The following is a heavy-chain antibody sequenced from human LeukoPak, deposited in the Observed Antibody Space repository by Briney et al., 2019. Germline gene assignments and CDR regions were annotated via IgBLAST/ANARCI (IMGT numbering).Heavy chain of an antibody. J-gene: IGHJ4*02. CDR1: GFTFSNYG. V-gene: IGHV3-21*01. Sequence: GGSLRLSCAASGFTFSNYGMSWVRQAPGKGLEWVSSISGDSTDIYYADSVMGRSTISRDNAKNSLYLQINSLRAEDTAIYYCARRGYSDSSGYDYWGQGTLVTVSS. CDR3: ARRGYSDSSGYDY. D-gene: IGHD3-22*01. CDR2: ISGDSTDI.